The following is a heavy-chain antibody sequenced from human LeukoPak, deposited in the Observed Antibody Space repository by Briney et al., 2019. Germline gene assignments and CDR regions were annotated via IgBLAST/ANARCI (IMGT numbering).Heavy chain of an antibody. D-gene: IGHD3-22*01. CDR1: GFTFTNAS. V-gene: IGHV3-15*01. CDR3: TTGYYYDSSDYYS. Sequence: PGGSLRLSCAASGFTFTNASMSWVRQAPGKGLEWDGRIKSKTDGGTTDYAAPVKGRFTISRDDSKNTLYLQMNSLKTEDTAVYYCTTGYYYDSSDYYSWGQGTLVTVSS. CDR2: IKSKTDGGTT. J-gene: IGHJ1*01.